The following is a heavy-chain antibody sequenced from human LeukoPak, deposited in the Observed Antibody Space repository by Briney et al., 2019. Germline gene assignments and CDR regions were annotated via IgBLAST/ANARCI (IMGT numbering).Heavy chain of an antibody. Sequence: PSETLSLTCAVSGGSFSGYYWTWIRQPPGKGLEWIGEINHNGRTNYNPSLKSRVIMSVDTSKNQFSLKLSSVTAADTAVYYCASGEQWLPFDYWGQGTLVTVSS. D-gene: IGHD6-19*01. CDR3: ASGEQWLPFDY. J-gene: IGHJ4*02. CDR2: INHNGRT. V-gene: IGHV4-34*01. CDR1: GGSFSGYY.